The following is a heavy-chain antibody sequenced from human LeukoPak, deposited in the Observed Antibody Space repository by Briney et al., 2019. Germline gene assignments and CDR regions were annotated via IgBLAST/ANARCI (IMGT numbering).Heavy chain of an antibody. V-gene: IGHV3-49*03. J-gene: IGHJ3*02. CDR3: KVEWELLTTYDAFDI. D-gene: IGHD1-26*01. CDR2: IRREVYGGTT. CDR1: GFTFGDYA. Sequence: PGGSLRLSCTASGFTFGDYAMGWFRQAPGKGLEWVGFIRREVYGGTTEYAASVKGRFTISGDDSKSIAYLQMNSLKTEDTAVYYCKVEWELLTTYDAFDIWGQGTMVTVSS.